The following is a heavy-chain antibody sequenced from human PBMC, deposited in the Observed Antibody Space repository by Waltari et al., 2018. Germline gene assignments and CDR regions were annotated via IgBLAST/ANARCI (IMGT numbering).Heavy chain of an antibody. J-gene: IGHJ1*01. CDR3: GRIAFGDDGGYFQH. CDR1: GGSISTNYN. D-gene: IGHD4-17*01. Sequence: QLQLQESGPGLAKPSETLSLTCTVSGGSISTNYNWGWIRQPPGKGLEWMGNMQYRGSTFYNPSLKSRVTISLDTSKNQFSLRLSSVGAADTAVYFCGRIAFGDDGGYFQHWGQGTLVTVSS. CDR2: MQYRGST. V-gene: IGHV4-39*01.